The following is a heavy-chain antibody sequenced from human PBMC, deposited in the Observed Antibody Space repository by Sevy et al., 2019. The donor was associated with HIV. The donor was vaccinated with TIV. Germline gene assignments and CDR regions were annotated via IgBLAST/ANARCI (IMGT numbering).Heavy chain of an antibody. CDR3: AREIYFYENSGFYYFDS. CDR1: VASVSSGKYY. V-gene: IGHV4-61*01. D-gene: IGHD3-22*01. Sequence: SETLSLTCNVSVASVSSGKYYWTWIRQPPGKDLVWIGHFFYSGRPNYNPSLKTRVTISEDTSKNQFSRGLNFVTAADTATYYCAREIYFYENSGFYYFDSWGLGILVTVSS. J-gene: IGHJ4*02. CDR2: FFYSGRP.